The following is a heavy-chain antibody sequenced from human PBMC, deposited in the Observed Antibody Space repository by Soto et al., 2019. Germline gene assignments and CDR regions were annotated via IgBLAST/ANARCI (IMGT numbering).Heavy chain of an antibody. CDR1: GYTFTSYA. CDR2: INDGNGNT. D-gene: IGHD3-10*01. V-gene: IGHV1-3*01. Sequence: QVQLVQSGAEVKKPGASVKVSCKASGYTFTSYAMHWVRQAPGQRLEWMGWINDGNGNTKYSQKFQGRVTITRDTSASIAYMELSSLRSEDTAVYYCARSYYGSGSYYTYYYYYGMDVWGQGTTVTVSS. J-gene: IGHJ6*02. CDR3: ARSYYGSGSYYTYYYYYGMDV.